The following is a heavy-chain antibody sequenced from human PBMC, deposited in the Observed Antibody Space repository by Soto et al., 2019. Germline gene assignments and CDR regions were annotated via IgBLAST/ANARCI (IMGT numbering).Heavy chain of an antibody. V-gene: IGHV3-23*01. D-gene: IGHD6-19*01. CDR2: ISGSGGST. CDR3: AKDGVAGSRYYYGMDV. CDR1: GFTFSGYA. Sequence: GGSLRLSCAASGFTFSGYAMSWVRQAPGKGLEWVSAISGSGGSTYYADSVKGRFTISRDNSKNTLYLQMNSLRAEDTDVYYCAKDGVAGSRYYYGMDVWRQGTTVPVSS. J-gene: IGHJ6*02.